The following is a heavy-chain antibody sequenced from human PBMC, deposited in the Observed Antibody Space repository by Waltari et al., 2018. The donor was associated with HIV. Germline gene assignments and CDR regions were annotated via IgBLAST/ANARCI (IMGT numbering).Heavy chain of an antibody. Sequence: QVQLVESGGGVVQPERSLSLSCAASGFTFSSRGMHWVRQAQGEGLEWVAGIWHDGSRKYNSKNTVYLQMDSLRVDDTAVYYCARPKAGLKGATFDSWGQGTLVTVSS. CDR3: ARPKAGLKGATFDS. D-gene: IGHD1-26*01. CDR1: GFTFSSRG. J-gene: IGHJ4*02. CDR2: IWHDGSRK. V-gene: IGHV3-33*01.